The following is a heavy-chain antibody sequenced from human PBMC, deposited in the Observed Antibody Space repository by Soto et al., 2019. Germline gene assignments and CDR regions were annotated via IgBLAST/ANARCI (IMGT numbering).Heavy chain of an antibody. V-gene: IGHV4-31*03. D-gene: IGHD6-19*01. J-gene: IGHJ6*02. Sequence: TLSLTCTVSGGSISSGGYYWSWIRQHPGKGLEWIGYIYYSGSTYYNPSLKSRVTISVDTSKSQFSLKLSSVTAADTAVYYCARDFTDSSGPTLGMGVWGQGTTVTVSS. CDR3: ARDFTDSSGPTLGMGV. CDR1: GGSISSGGYY. CDR2: IYYSGST.